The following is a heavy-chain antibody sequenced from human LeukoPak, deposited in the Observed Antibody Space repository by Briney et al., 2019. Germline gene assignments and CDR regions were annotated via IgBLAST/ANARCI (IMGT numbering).Heavy chain of an antibody. V-gene: IGHV4-59*01. D-gene: IGHD6-13*01. CDR3: SRATSSWRPFDY. CDR2: IYYSGST. Sequence: SEALSLTCTVSGGSISSYYWSWIRQPPGKGLERIGYIYYSGSTNYSPSLKSRVTISLDTSKNQFSLKLTSVTAADTAVYYCSRATSSWRPFDYWGQGTLVTVSS. J-gene: IGHJ4*02. CDR1: GGSISSYY.